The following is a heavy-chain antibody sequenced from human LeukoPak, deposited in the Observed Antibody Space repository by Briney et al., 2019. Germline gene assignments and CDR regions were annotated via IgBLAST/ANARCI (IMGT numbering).Heavy chain of an antibody. J-gene: IGHJ5*02. CDR1: GDSVSSNSAA. CDR3: ARGTGDVVVWFDP. V-gene: IGHV6-1*01. CDR2: TYYRSKWYN. D-gene: IGHD7-27*01. Sequence: QTLSLTCAISGDSVSSNSAAWNWSRQSPSRGVEWLGRTYYRSKWYNDYAVSVKSRITINPDTSKNQFSLQLNSVTPEDTAVYYCARGTGDVVVWFDPWGQGTLVTVSS.